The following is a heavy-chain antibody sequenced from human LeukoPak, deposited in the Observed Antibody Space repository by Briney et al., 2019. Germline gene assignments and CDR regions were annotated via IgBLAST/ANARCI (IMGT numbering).Heavy chain of an antibody. CDR3: AREAAVAGTFDY. Sequence: SVKVSCKASGGTFSSYAISWVRQAPGQGPEWMGGIIPIFGTANYAQKFQGRVTITADESTSTAYMELSSLRSEDTAVYYCAREAAVAGTFDYWGQGTLVTVSS. V-gene: IGHV1-69*13. D-gene: IGHD6-19*01. J-gene: IGHJ4*02. CDR2: IIPIFGTA. CDR1: GGTFSSYA.